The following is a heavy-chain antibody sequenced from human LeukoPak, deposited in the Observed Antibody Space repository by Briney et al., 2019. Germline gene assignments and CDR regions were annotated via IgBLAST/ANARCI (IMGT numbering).Heavy chain of an antibody. CDR3: ARDYKVSRSSWLIDY. V-gene: IGHV1-18*01. CDR2: ISAYNGNT. Sequence: ASVKVSCKASGYTFTSYGISWVRQAPGQGLEWMGWISAYNGNTNYAQKLQGRVTMTTDTSTSTAYMELRSLRSDDTAVYYCARDYKVSRSSWLIDYWGQGTLATVSS. CDR1: GYTFTSYG. J-gene: IGHJ4*02. D-gene: IGHD6-13*01.